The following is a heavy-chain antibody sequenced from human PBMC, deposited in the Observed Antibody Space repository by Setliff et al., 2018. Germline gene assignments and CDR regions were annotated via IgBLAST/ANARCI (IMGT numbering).Heavy chain of an antibody. V-gene: IGHV1-3*01. J-gene: IGHJ5*02. CDR1: GYTFTSYA. Sequence: ASVKVPCKASGYTFTSYAMHWVRQAPGQRLEWMGWINAGNGNTKYSQKFQGRVTITRDTSASTAYMELSSLRSEDTAVYYCATPGQQLVRLDRFDPWGQGTLVTVSS. CDR2: INAGNGNT. CDR3: ATPGQQLVRLDRFDP. D-gene: IGHD6-13*01.